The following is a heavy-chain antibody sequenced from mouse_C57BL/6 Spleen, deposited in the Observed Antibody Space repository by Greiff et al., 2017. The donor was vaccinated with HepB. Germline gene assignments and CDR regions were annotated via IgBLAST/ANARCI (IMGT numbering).Heavy chain of an antibody. CDR2: INPNNGGT. V-gene: IGHV1-22*01. CDR1: GYTFTDYN. CDR3: AKERLTSPFAY. Sequence: EVQLQQSGPELVKPGASVKMSCKASGYTFTDYNMHWVKQSHGKSLEWIGYINPNNGGTSYNQKFKGKDTLTLNKSSSTAYMELRSLTSEDSAVYYCAKERLTSPFAYWGQGTLVTVSA. J-gene: IGHJ3*01. D-gene: IGHD4-1*01.